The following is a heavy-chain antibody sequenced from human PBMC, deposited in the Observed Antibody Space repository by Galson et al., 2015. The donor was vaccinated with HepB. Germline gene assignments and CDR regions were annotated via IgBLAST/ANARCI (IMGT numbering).Heavy chain of an antibody. CDR2: ISGSGGST. Sequence: SLRLSCAASGFTFSSYAMSWVRQAPGKGLEWVSAISGSGGSTYYADSVKGRFTISRDNSKNTLYLQMNSLRAEDTAVYYCAKDRPGGPYAGGYLFYWGQGTLVTVSS. CDR3: AKDRPGGPYAGGYLFY. J-gene: IGHJ4*02. CDR1: GFTFSSYA. D-gene: IGHD3-22*01. V-gene: IGHV3-23*01.